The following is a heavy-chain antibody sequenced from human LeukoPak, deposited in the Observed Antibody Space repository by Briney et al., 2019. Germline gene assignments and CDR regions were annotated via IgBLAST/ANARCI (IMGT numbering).Heavy chain of an antibody. CDR3: ARDQEMATDYYYYYMDV. V-gene: IGHV3-48*01. CDR1: GFTFSSYS. D-gene: IGHD5-24*01. Sequence: GGSLRLSCAASGFTFSSYSMNWVRQAPGKGLEWVSYISSSSSTIYYADSVKGRFTISRDNAKNSLYLQMNSLRAEDTAVYYCARDQEMATDYYYYYMDVWGKGTTVTVSS. J-gene: IGHJ6*03. CDR2: ISSSSSTI.